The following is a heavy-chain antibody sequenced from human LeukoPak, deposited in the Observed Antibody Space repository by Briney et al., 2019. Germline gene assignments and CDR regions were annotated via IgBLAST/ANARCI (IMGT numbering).Heavy chain of an antibody. Sequence: GGSLRLSCAASGFTFSDYHMTWIRQAPGKGLEWVSDISGRGRSIYHADSVKGRFTISRDNAKNSLYLQLNGLRVEDTAVYYCARGSSPPDYWGQGTLVTVSS. CDR3: ARGSSPPDY. D-gene: IGHD6-13*01. J-gene: IGHJ4*02. CDR1: GFTFSDYH. CDR2: ISGRGRSI. V-gene: IGHV3-11*01.